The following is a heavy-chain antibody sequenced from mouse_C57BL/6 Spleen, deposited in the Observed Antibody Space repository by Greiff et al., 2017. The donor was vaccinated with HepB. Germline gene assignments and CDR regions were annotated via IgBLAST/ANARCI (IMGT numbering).Heavy chain of an antibody. V-gene: IGHV7-1*01. J-gene: IGHJ1*03. Sequence: EVMLVESGGGLVQSGRSLRLSCATSGFTFSDFYMEWVRQAPGKGLEWIAASRNKANDYTTEYSASVKGRFIVSRDTSQSILYLQMNALRAEDTAIYYCARDATDGGYFDVWGTGTTVTVSS. CDR1: GFTFSDFY. CDR3: ARDATDGGYFDV. CDR2: SRNKANDYTT.